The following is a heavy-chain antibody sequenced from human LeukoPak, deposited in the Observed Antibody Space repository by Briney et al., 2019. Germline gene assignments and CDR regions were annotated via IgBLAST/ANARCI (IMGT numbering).Heavy chain of an antibody. Sequence: SETLSLTCTVSGGSISSYYWSWIRQPPGKGLEWIGYIYYSGSTNYNPSLKSRVTISVNTSKNQFSLKLSSVTAADTAVYYCARYGSGSYYNGPPFDYWGQGTLVTVSS. CDR2: IYYSGST. V-gene: IGHV4-59*01. CDR3: ARYGSGSYYNGPPFDY. D-gene: IGHD3-10*01. J-gene: IGHJ4*02. CDR1: GGSISSYY.